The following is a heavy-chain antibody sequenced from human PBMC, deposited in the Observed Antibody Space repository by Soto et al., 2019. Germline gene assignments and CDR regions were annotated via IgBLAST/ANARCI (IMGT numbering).Heavy chain of an antibody. CDR1: GFTLRTYP. Sequence: QVRLVESGGGVVQPGGSLRLSCAASGFTLRTYPMHWLRQTPGKGLEWLTVLSFDGKVKHYADSVGGRFTISRDISENTLYLQMNSLRGEDTAVYYCARDPLRGSPDYFDHWGQGPLVTVSS. CDR2: LSFDGKVK. D-gene: IGHD1-1*01. V-gene: IGHV3-30*04. CDR3: ARDPLRGSPDYFDH. J-gene: IGHJ4*02.